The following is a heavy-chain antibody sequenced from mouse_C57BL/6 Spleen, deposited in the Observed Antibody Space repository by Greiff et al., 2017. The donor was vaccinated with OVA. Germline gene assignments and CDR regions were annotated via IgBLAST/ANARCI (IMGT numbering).Heavy chain of an antibody. Sequence: QVQLQQSGAELVKPGASVKLSCKASGYTFTEYTIHWVKQRSGQGLEWIGWFYPGSGSIKYNEKFKDKATLTADKSSSTVYMELSRLTSEDSAVYFCAGHAAVYYGNYGGLFDYWGQGTTLTVSS. J-gene: IGHJ2*01. CDR3: AGHAAVYYGNYGGLFDY. CDR1: GYTFTEYT. V-gene: IGHV1-62-2*01. CDR2: FYPGSGSI. D-gene: IGHD2-1*01.